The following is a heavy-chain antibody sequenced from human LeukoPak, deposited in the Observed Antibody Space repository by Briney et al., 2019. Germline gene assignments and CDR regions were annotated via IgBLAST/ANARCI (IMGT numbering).Heavy chain of an antibody. CDR3: AREAWYFDS. Sequence: GGSLRLLCGAWRFTQRWYWMIGLRQAPGKGGEWVIDVKQAGSEKYYVDSVKGRFPISRDNAKSSVYLQMHSLRAEDTAVYHCAREAWYFDSWGQGTLITVSS. CDR2: VKQAGSEK. CDR1: RFTQRWYW. V-gene: IGHV3-7*01. J-gene: IGHJ4*02.